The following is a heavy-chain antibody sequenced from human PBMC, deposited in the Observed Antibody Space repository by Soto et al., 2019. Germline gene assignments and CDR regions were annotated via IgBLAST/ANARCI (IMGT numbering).Heavy chain of an antibody. CDR1: GYTFTSYG. CDR2: ISAYNGNT. CDR3: ARDEYYYDSSGHSGDFDY. V-gene: IGHV1-18*01. Sequence: ASVKVSCKASGYTFTSYGISWVRQAPGQGLEWMGWISAYNGNTNYAQKLQGRVTMTTDTSTSTAYMELRSLRSDDTAVYYCARDEYYYDSSGHSGDFDYWGQGTLVTVPS. J-gene: IGHJ4*02. D-gene: IGHD3-22*01.